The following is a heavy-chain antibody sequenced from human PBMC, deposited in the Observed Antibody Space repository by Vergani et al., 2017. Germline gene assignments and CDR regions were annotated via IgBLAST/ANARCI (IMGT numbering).Heavy chain of an antibody. V-gene: IGHV3-23*01. D-gene: IGHD2-2*02. CDR3: ARGDCSSTSCYTGSDAFDI. J-gene: IGHJ3*02. CDR1: GFTFSSYA. Sequence: EVQLLESGGGLVQPGGSLRLSCAASGFTFSSYAMSWVRQAPGKGLEWGSAISGSGGSPYYADSVKGRFTISRDNSKNTLYLQMNSLRAEDTAVYYCARGDCSSTSCYTGSDAFDIWGQGTMVTVSS. CDR2: ISGSGGSP.